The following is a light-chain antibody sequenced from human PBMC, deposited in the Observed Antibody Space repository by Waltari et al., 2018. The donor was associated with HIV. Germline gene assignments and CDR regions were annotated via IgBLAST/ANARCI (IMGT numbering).Light chain of an antibody. CDR3: QQYNSDFYT. Sequence: IQVTQSPSILSASVGDRVTITCRASQNVESWLAWYQQRPGRAPKLLIYKASTLEYGVPARFTGSGSGTNFTLTINSLQPDDFATYYCQQYNSDFYTFGLGTRLDLK. CDR2: KAS. CDR1: QNVESW. J-gene: IGKJ2*01. V-gene: IGKV1-5*03.